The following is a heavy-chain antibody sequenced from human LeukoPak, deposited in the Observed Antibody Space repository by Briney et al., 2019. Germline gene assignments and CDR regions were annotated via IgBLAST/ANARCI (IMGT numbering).Heavy chain of an antibody. CDR3: VRDWQQQLATGFDY. CDR2: MNPNSGNT. D-gene: IGHD6-13*01. CDR1: GYTFTSYD. Sequence: ASVKVSCNASGYTFTSYDINWVRQATGQGLEWMGWMNPNSGNTGYAQKFQGRVTITRNTSISTAYMELSSLRSEDTAVYYCVRDWQQQLATGFDYWGQGTLVTVSS. V-gene: IGHV1-8*03. J-gene: IGHJ4*02.